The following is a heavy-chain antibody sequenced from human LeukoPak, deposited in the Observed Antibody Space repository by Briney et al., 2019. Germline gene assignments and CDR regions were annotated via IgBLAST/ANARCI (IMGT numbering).Heavy chain of an antibody. D-gene: IGHD2-8*01. CDR3: ARGLAPLGYCTNGVCYGDY. Sequence: GASVKVSCKASGYTFTSYGISWVRQAPGQGLEWMGWISAYNGNTNYAQNLQGRVTMTTDTSTSTAYMELRSLRSDDTAVYYCARGLAPLGYCTNGVCYGDYWGQGTLVTVSS. CDR2: ISAYNGNT. J-gene: IGHJ4*02. CDR1: GYTFTSYG. V-gene: IGHV1-18*01.